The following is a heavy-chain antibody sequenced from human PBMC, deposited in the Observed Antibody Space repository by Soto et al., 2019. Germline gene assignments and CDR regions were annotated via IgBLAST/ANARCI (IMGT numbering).Heavy chain of an antibody. CDR2: ISNDGNNY. CDR1: GFRFSTFG. CDR3: AKDYDDTGYDH. Sequence: QVQLVESAGGVVQPGRSLRLSCAACGFRFSTFGMHWVRQAPGMGLEWVALISNDGNNYYYADSVRGRFTVSRHNSRDMLHLEMNSLRAEDTAVYYCAKDYDDTGYDHWGQGILVTVS. J-gene: IGHJ4*02. V-gene: IGHV3-30*18. D-gene: IGHD3-3*01.